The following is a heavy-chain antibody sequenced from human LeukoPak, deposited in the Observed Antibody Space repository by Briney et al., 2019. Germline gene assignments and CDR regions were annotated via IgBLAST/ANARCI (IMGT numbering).Heavy chain of an antibody. CDR1: GFTFSDYW. D-gene: IGHD3-3*01. J-gene: IGHJ4*02. CDR3: ARVGLVWSGYPADY. CDR2: INYHGNEN. Sequence: PAGGSLRLSCAASGFTFSDYWMQWVRQAPGKGLEWVANINYHGNENYLVDSVKGRFTISRDNAKNSLYLQMNSLRAEDTAVYYCARVGLVWSGYPADYWGQGTLVTVSS. V-gene: IGHV3-7*01.